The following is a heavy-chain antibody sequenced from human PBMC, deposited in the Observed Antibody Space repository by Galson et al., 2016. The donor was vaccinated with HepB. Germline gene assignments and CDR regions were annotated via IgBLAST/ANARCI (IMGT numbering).Heavy chain of an antibody. CDR1: GYTFTSHA. CDR2: INAGKGKT. V-gene: IGHV1-3*01. CDR3: AKESPYSNVRQYYLEN. D-gene: IGHD4-11*01. Sequence: SVKVSCKASGYTFTSHAMHWVRQAPGQRLEWMGWINAGKGKTKYLQQLQGRVTITSDTSASTAYMLFLQLNSLRAEDTAIYYCAKESPYSNVRQYYLENWGLGTLVTVSS. J-gene: IGHJ4*01.